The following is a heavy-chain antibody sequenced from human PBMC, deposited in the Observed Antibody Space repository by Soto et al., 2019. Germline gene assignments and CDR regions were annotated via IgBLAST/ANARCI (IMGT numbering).Heavy chain of an antibody. CDR3: ARFPGGSGSYYDHYYYGMDV. D-gene: IGHD3-10*01. V-gene: IGHV4-4*02. CDR2: IYHSGST. J-gene: IGHJ6*02. Sequence: PSETLSLTCAVSGGSISSSNWWSWVRQPPGKGLEWIGEIYHSGSTNYNPSLKSRVTISVDKSKSQFSLKLSSVTAADTAVYYCARFPGGSGSYYDHYYYGMDVWGQGTTVTVSS. CDR1: GGSISSSNW.